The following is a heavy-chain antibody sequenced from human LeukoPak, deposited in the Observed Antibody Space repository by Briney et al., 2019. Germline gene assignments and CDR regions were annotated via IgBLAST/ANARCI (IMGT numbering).Heavy chain of an antibody. CDR3: AREAYQLLPAYYYYGMDV. D-gene: IGHD2-2*01. J-gene: IGHJ6*02. V-gene: IGHV3-7*01. CDR1: GFTFSSYW. CDR2: IKQYGSEK. Sequence: GGSLRLSCAASGFTFSSYWMSWVRQAPGKGLEWVANIKQYGSEKYYVDSVKGRFTISRDNAKNSLYLQMNSLRAEDTAVYYCAREAYQLLPAYYYYGMDVWGQGTTVTVSS.